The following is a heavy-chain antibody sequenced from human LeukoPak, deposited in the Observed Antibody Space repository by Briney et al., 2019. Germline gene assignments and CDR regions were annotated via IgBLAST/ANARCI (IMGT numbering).Heavy chain of an antibody. CDR3: ARESSRDILTDQAGDYFDY. Sequence: GGSLRLSCAASGFTFSSYEMNWVRQAPGKGLEWVSYISSSGSTIYYADSVKGRFTISRDNAKNSLYLQMNSLRAEDTAVYYCARESSRDILTDQAGDYFDYWGQGTLVTVSS. J-gene: IGHJ4*02. CDR2: ISSSGSTI. D-gene: IGHD3-9*01. V-gene: IGHV3-48*03. CDR1: GFTFSSYE.